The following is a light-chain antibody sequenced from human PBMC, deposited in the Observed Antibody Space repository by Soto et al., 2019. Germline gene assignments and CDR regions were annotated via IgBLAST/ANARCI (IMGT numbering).Light chain of an antibody. J-gene: IGKJ1*01. V-gene: IGKV1-5*01. CDR2: DAS. CDR1: QSLGRE. Sequence: IQMTQAPSTLAASVGDRVIITCRASQSLGRELAWYQQKPGKAPKVLIYDASSLKSGVPSRFSGSGSGTEFPLTISSLQPDDFASYYCQRYNAYWAFGPGTKVDIK. CDR3: QRYNAYWA.